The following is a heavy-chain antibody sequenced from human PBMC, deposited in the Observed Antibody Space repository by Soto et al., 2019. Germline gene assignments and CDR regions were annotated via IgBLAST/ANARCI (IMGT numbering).Heavy chain of an antibody. CDR3: ARDHSSGYYSKVVYYYGMDV. CDR2: IKQDGSEK. D-gene: IGHD3-22*01. CDR1: GFTFSSYW. Sequence: GSLSLSCAASGFTFSSYWMSWVRQAPVKGLGWVANIKQDGSEKYYVDSVKGRFTISRDNAKTSLYLQMNSLRAEDTAVYYCARDHSSGYYSKVVYYYGMDVWGQGTTVTVSS. J-gene: IGHJ6*02. V-gene: IGHV3-7*01.